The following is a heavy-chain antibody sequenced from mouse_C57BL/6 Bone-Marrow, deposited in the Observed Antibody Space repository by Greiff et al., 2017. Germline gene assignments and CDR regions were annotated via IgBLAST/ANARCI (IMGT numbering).Heavy chain of an antibody. V-gene: IGHV3-6*01. Sequence: EVQLQQSGPGLVKPSQSLSLTCSVTGYSITSGYYWNWIRQFPGNKLEWMGYISYDGSNNYNPSLKKRISITRDTSKNQFFLKLNSVTTEDTATYYCAREPFAYWGQGTLVTVSA. CDR1: GYSITSGYY. CDR3: AREPFAY. CDR2: ISYDGSN. J-gene: IGHJ3*01.